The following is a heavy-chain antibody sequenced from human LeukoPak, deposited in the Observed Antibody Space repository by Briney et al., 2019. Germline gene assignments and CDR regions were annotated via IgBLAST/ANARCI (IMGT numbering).Heavy chain of an antibody. CDR3: ARDRAWNYFDY. D-gene: IGHD3-3*01. CDR1: GFSFSRHG. CDR2: ISNDGSRK. V-gene: IGHV3-30*03. J-gene: IGHJ4*02. Sequence: GGSLRLSCAPSGFSFSRHGMHWVRQAPGKGLEWVAIISNDGSRKYYAHSVEGRFTISRDNSKNTLYLQMDSLRAEDTAVYYCARDRAWNYFDYWGQGTLVTVSS.